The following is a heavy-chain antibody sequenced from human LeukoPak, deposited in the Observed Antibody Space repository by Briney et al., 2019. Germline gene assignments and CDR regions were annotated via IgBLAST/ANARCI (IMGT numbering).Heavy chain of an antibody. J-gene: IGHJ5*02. CDR2: INPNSGGT. CDR3: ARGRSIAVAGNWFDP. D-gene: IGHD6-19*01. Sequence: ASLKVSCKASGYTLTGYYMHWVRQAPGQGLEWMGWINPNSGGTNYAQKVQGRVTMTRDTSISTAYMELSRLRSDDTAVYYCARGRSIAVAGNWFDPWGQGTLVTVSS. CDR1: GYTLTGYY. V-gene: IGHV1-2*02.